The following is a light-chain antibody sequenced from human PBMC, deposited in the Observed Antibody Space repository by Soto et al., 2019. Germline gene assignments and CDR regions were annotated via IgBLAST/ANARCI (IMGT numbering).Light chain of an antibody. Sequence: QSALTQPASVSGSPGQSITVSCTGTNSDVGLYNYVSWYQQHPGKAPKLLIYEVDNRPSGVSHRFSGSKSGNTASLDISGLQAEDEANYYCSSYTTGNTVIFGGGTKLTVL. CDR2: EVD. CDR1: NSDVGLYNY. J-gene: IGLJ2*01. CDR3: SSYTTGNTVI. V-gene: IGLV2-14*01.